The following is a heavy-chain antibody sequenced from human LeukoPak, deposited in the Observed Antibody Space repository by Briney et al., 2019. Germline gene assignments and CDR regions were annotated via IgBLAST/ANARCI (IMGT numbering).Heavy chain of an antibody. V-gene: IGHV4-34*01. J-gene: IGHJ5*02. CDR1: GGSFSGYY. CDR3: ARGGDYSSGWYA. D-gene: IGHD6-19*01. CDR2: INHSGST. Sequence: SETLSLTCAVYGGSFSGYYWSWIRQPPGKGLEWIGEINHSGSTSYNPSLKSRVTISVDTSKNQFSLKLSSVTAADTAVYYCARGGDYSSGWYAWGQGTLVTVSS.